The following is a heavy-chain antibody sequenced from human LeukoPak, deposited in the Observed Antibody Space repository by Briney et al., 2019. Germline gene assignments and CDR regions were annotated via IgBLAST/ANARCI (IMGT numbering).Heavy chain of an antibody. J-gene: IGHJ6*02. Sequence: ASVKVSCKASGGTFISYAISWVRQAPGQGLEWMGGIIPIFGTANYAQKFQGRVTITADESTSTAYMELSSLRSEDTAVYYCARDLGYSSPQYYYYGMDVWGQGTTVTVSS. V-gene: IGHV1-69*13. D-gene: IGHD6-13*01. CDR2: IIPIFGTA. CDR3: ARDLGYSSPQYYYYGMDV. CDR1: GGTFISYA.